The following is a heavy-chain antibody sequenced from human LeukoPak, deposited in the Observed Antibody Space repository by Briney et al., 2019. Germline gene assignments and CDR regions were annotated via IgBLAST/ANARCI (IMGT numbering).Heavy chain of an antibody. CDR3: AQGFSSGWYPN. V-gene: IGHV3-23*01. CDR1: GFSVNSFG. CDR2: ISINGETT. D-gene: IGHD6-19*01. J-gene: IGHJ4*02. Sequence: GGSLRLSCAVSGFSVNSFGMSWVRQAPGKGLEWISAISINGETTWYADSVKDRFIVSRDNSKNALYLQLSSLRVEDTAVYYCAQGFSSGWYPNWGQGSLVSVSS.